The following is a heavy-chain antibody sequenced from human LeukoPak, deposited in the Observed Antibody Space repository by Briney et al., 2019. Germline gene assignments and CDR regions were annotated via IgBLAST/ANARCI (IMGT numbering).Heavy chain of an antibody. Sequence: GGSLRLSCAASGFTFSSNSMNWVRQAPGKGLEWVSYISSSSNTIYYADSVKGRFTISRDNAKNSLYLQMNSLRDEDTALYYCVTDTSMGGLFDYWGQGTLVTVSS. J-gene: IGHJ4*02. D-gene: IGHD5-18*01. CDR2: ISSSSNTI. CDR1: GFTFSSNS. CDR3: VTDTSMGGLFDY. V-gene: IGHV3-48*02.